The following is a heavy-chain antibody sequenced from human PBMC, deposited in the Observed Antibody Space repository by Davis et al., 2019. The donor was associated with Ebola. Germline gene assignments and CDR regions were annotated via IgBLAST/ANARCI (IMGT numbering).Heavy chain of an antibody. CDR2: VFYSGST. CDR1: GGSISSSNYY. CDR3: ARLPSSGSNGIDI. V-gene: IGHV4-39*01. Sequence: SETLSLTCSVSGGSISSSNYYWGWVRQPPGKGLEWIGSVFYSGSTYYNPSLKSRVSISVDTSKNQFSLKLNSVTAADTAVYYCARLPSSGSNGIDIWGQGTMVTVSS. J-gene: IGHJ3*02. D-gene: IGHD1-26*01.